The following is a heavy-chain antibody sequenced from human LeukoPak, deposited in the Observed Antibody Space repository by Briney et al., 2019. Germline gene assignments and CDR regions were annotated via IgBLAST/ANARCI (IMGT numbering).Heavy chain of an antibody. J-gene: IGHJ4*02. CDR1: GGSFSGYY. D-gene: IGHD3-10*01. Sequence: PSETLSLTCAVCGGSFSGYYWTLIRQPPGKGLEWIGEVNHSGTTNYNPSLKSRVTISVDTPKNQFSLKLSSVTAADTAVYFCARSKGSGSTVLHYWGQGTLVTVSS. CDR2: VNHSGTT. CDR3: ARSKGSGSTVLHY. V-gene: IGHV4-34*01.